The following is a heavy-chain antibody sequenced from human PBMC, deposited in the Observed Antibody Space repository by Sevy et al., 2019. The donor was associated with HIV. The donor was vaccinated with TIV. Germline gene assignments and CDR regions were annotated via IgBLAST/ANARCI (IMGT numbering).Heavy chain of an antibody. Sequence: GESLKISCKASGYRFTDYWIGWVRQMPGKGLESMGIIYPGDSDTTYSPSFQGQVTISVDKSINTAYLQWSSLKASDTAIFYCARGARGTLPSYYYYPMDVWCQGTTVTVSS. CDR1: GYRFTDYW. D-gene: IGHD1-1*01. J-gene: IGHJ6*02. V-gene: IGHV5-51*01. CDR3: ARGARGTLPSYYYYPMDV. CDR2: IYPGDSDT.